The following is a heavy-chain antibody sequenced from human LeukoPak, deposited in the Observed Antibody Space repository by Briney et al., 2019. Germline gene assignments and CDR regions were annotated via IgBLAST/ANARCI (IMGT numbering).Heavy chain of an antibody. V-gene: IGHV4-59*01. CDR1: GGSISSXY. CDR2: IFYRGSP. D-gene: IGHD5-18*01. Sequence: SGGSISSXYXXXVRXXXGXGXXLIGYIFYRGSPHYNPSLKSRVTISVDTSKRQFSLKLSSVTAADTAVYYCARDSGYGDPFDYWGQGTLVTVSS. CDR3: ARDSGYGDPFDY. J-gene: IGHJ4*02.